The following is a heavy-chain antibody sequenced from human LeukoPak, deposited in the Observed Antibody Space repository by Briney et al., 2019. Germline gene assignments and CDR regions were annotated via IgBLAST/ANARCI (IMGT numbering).Heavy chain of an antibody. CDR3: ARANLYYYDSSGSEAFDI. D-gene: IGHD3-22*01. Sequence: PGGSLRLSCAASGFTFSSYGMHWVRQAPGKGLEWVAVISYDGSNKYYADSVKGRFTISRDNSKNTLYLQMNSLRAEDTAVYYCARANLYYYDSSGSEAFDIWGQGTMVTVSS. CDR2: ISYDGSNK. CDR1: GFTFSSYG. V-gene: IGHV3-30*03. J-gene: IGHJ3*02.